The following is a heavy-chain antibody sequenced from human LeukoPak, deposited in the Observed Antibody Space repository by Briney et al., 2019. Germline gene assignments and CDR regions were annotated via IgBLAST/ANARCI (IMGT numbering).Heavy chain of an antibody. J-gene: IGHJ4*02. V-gene: IGHV5-51*01. Sequence: RGESLKISCKGSGYSFTSYWIAWVRQMPGKGLEWMGIIYPGDSDTRYSPSFQGQVTISADRSISTAYLQWSSLKASDTAMYYCARHGEMATITDSFDYWGQGTLVTVSS. CDR2: IYPGDSDT. CDR1: GYSFTSYW. D-gene: IGHD5-24*01. CDR3: ARHGEMATITDSFDY.